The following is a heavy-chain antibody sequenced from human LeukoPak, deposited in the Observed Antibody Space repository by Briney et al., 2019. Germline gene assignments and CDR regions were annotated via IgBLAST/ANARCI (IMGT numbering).Heavy chain of an antibody. CDR2: INSDGSWT. D-gene: IGHD2/OR15-2a*01. V-gene: IGHV3-74*01. Sequence: GGSLRLSCAASGNYWMHWVRQAPGKGLVWVSHINSDGSWTSYADSVKGRFTISKDNAKNTVYLQMDSLRAEDTAVYCCVSFYETYWGRGTLVTVSS. CDR3: VSFYETY. CDR1: GNYW. J-gene: IGHJ4*02.